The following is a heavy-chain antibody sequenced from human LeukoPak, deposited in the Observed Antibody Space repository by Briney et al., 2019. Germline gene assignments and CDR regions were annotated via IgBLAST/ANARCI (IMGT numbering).Heavy chain of an antibody. V-gene: IGHV4-4*07. Sequence: SETLSLTCTVSGVSISSYYWGWIRQPAGKGLEWIGRIHTSGSTKYNPSLKSRVTMSVDTSKNQFSLKLSSVTAADTAVYYCARDAYYYGSESYFFDYWGQGTLVTVSS. CDR3: ARDAYYYGSESYFFDY. J-gene: IGHJ4*02. D-gene: IGHD3-10*01. CDR1: GVSISSYY. CDR2: IHTSGST.